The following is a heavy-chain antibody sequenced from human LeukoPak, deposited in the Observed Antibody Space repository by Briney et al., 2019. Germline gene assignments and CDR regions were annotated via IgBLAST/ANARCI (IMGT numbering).Heavy chain of an antibody. CDR2: ISAYNGNT. CDR3: ASALSSRGPFDP. Sequence: ASVKVSCKASGYTFTSYGISWVRQAPGQGLEWMGWISAYNGNTNYAQKLQGRVTMTTDTSTSTAYMELSSLRSEDTAVYYCASALSSRGPFDPWGQGTLVTVSS. CDR1: GYTFTSYG. V-gene: IGHV1-18*01. J-gene: IGHJ5*02. D-gene: IGHD3-10*01.